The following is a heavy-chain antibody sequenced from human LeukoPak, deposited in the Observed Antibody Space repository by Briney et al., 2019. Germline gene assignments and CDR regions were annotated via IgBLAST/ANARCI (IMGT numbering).Heavy chain of an antibody. CDR1: GFTFSSYA. CDR2: ISGNGGTT. V-gene: IGHV3-23*01. D-gene: IGHD2-8*01. J-gene: IGHJ4*02. Sequence: GGSLRLSCAASGFTFSSYAMSWVPQAPGKGLEWVSAISGNGGTTYYADSVKGRFTISRDNSKSTLYLQMNSLRAEDTAVYYCAKGGSCTNGVCSNFDYWGQGTLVTVSS. CDR3: AKGGSCTNGVCSNFDY.